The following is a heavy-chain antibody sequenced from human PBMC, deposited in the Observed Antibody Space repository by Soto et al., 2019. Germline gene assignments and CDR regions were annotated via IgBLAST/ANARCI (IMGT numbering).Heavy chain of an antibody. CDR2: ISSSSSYI. V-gene: IGHV3-21*01. J-gene: IGHJ6*03. CDR3: ARVAPDYYYMDV. Sequence: VQLVESGGGLVKPGGSLRLSCAASGFTFSSYSMNWVRQAPGKGLEWVSSISSSSSYIYYADSVKGRFTISRDNAKNSLYLQMNSLRAEDTAVYYCARVAPDYYYMDVWGKGTTVTVSS. CDR1: GFTFSSYS.